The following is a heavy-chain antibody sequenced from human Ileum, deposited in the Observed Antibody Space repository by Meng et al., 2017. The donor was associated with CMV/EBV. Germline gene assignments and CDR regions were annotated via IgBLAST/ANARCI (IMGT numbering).Heavy chain of an antibody. V-gene: IGHV2-5*02. CDR2: IYWDDDK. CDR1: GFSLNNNEVG. CDR3: AHGYADPSYYFDY. Sequence: QNPCKESGPTLVKPTQTLTLTCTFSGFSLNNNEVGVGWIRQPPGKALEWLALIYWDDDKRYSPSLKSRLTISKDTSGNHVVLTMTNMDPVDTATYYCAHGYADPSYYFDYWGQGTLVTVSS. D-gene: IGHD4-17*01. J-gene: IGHJ4*02.